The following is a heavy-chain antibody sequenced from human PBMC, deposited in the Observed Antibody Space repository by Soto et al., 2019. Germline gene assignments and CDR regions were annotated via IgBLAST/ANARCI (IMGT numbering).Heavy chain of an antibody. Sequence: GASLRLSCAASGFTFSSYAMSWVRQAPGKGLEWVSAISGSGGSTYYADSVKGRFTISRDNSKNTLYLQMNSLRAEDTAVYYCAKPSISIAAAGNWFDPWGQGTLVTVS. CDR1: GFTFSSYA. CDR2: ISGSGGST. J-gene: IGHJ5*02. V-gene: IGHV3-23*01. CDR3: AKPSISIAAAGNWFDP. D-gene: IGHD6-13*01.